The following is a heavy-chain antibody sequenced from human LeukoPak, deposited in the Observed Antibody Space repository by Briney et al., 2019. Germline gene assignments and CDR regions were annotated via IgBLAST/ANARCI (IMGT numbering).Heavy chain of an antibody. CDR3: ARDLPFRAYSNYLRARPIGY. V-gene: IGHV1-2*02. CDR1: GYTFTGYY. J-gene: IGHJ4*02. D-gene: IGHD4-11*01. Sequence: GASVKVSCKASGYTFTGYYMHWVRQAPGQGLEWMGWINPNSGGTNYAQKFQGRVTMTRDTSISTAYMELSRLRSDDTAVYYCARDLPFRAYSNYLRARPIGYWGQGTLVTVSS. CDR2: INPNSGGT.